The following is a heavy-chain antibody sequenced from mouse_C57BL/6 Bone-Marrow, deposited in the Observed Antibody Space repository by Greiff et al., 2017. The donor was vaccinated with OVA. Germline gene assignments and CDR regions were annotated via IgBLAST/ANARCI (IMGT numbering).Heavy chain of an antibody. Sequence: EVKLVESGPELVKPGASVKISCKASGYSFTGYYMNWVKQSPEKSLEWIGEINPSTGGTTYNQKFKAKATLTVDKSSSTAYMQLKSLTSEDSAVYYCARSELTNYWGQGTTLTVSS. D-gene: IGHD1-1*01. CDR1: GYSFTGYY. CDR2: INPSTGGT. J-gene: IGHJ2*01. CDR3: ARSELTNY. V-gene: IGHV1-42*01.